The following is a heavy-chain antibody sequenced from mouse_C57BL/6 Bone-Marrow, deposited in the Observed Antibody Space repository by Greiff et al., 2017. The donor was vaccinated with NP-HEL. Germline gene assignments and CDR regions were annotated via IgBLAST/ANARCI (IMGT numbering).Heavy chain of an antibody. CDR1: GFSLTSYG. V-gene: IGHV2-6*01. J-gene: IGHJ4*01. CDR2: ICGVGRT. CDR3: ASDQSYYYAMDY. Sequence: VQLQQSGPGLVAPSQCLSITCTVSGFSLTSYGVHWVRQSPGKGLEWLGVICGVGRTHYNSAPKSRLSISKDNSKSQVFLKMNRLQTDDTARYYCASDQSYYYAMDYGGQGTSVTVSS.